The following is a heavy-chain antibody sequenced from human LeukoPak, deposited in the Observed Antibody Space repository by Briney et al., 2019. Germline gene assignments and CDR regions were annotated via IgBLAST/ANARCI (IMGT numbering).Heavy chain of an antibody. CDR2: IYHSGST. J-gene: IGHJ5*02. Sequence: PSETLSLTCAVSGYSISSGYYWGWIRQPPGKGLEWIGSIYHSGSTYYNPSLKSRVTISVDTSKNQFSLKLSSVTAADTAVYYCARQGSSDPRWFDPWGQGTLVTVSS. CDR3: ARQGSSDPRWFDP. D-gene: IGHD2-2*01. V-gene: IGHV4-38-2*01. CDR1: GYSISSGYY.